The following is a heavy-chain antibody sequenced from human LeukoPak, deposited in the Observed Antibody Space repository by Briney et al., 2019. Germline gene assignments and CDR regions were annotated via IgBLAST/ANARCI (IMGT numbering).Heavy chain of an antibody. CDR2: VFTTGTT. Sequence: SETLSLTCTVSGGSISNFYWSWIRQPAGKGLEWIGRVFTTGTTNYNPSLKSRVTMSVVTSKNQFSLKLSSVTAADTAVYYCARRGLGNRWSFDYWGQGTLVTVSS. CDR1: GGSISNFY. V-gene: IGHV4-4*07. CDR3: ARRGLGNRWSFDY. J-gene: IGHJ4*02. D-gene: IGHD4-23*01.